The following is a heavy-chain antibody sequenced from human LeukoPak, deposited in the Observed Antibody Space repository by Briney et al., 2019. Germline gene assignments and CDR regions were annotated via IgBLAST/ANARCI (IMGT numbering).Heavy chain of an antibody. CDR3: ARGDGYAQRD. V-gene: IGHV3-74*01. D-gene: IGHD5-12*01. CDR1: GFTFSSYW. Sequence: PGGSLRLSCAASGFTFSSYWMHWVRQAPGKGLVRVSRFNSDGSSTSYADSVKGRLTISRDNAKNTLYLQMNSLRVEDTAVYYCARGDGYAQRDWGQGTLVTVPS. J-gene: IGHJ4*02. CDR2: FNSDGSST.